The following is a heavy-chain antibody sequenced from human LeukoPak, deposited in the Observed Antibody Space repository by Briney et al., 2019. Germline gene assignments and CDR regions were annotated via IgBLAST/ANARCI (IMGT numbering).Heavy chain of an antibody. Sequence: GASVKVSCKTSGYMFSNYGITWVRQAPGQGLEWMGWISPYNGNTDHSQRFQDRLSMTTDTSTSTAYMELRSLRSDDTAVYYCARGTRLVSDTSFDFWGQGTLVTVSS. D-gene: IGHD2-21*02. J-gene: IGHJ4*02. CDR3: ARGTRLVSDTSFDF. CDR2: ISPYNGNT. V-gene: IGHV1-18*01. CDR1: GYMFSNYG.